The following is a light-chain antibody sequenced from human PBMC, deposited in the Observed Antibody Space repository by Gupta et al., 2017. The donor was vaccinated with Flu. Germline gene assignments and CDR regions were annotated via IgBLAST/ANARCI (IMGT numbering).Light chain of an antibody. V-gene: IGKV3-20*01. J-gene: IGKJ2*01. CDR1: QSVNNNL. CDR3: QQDCISVYT. CDR2: GAS. Sequence: EIVLTQSPGTLSLSPGERATLSCRASQSVNNNLLTWYQQKPGQAPRLLIYGASSRATGIPDRFSGSGSGTDFTLTISSLEPEDFAVYYCQQDCISVYTFGQGTKLEIK.